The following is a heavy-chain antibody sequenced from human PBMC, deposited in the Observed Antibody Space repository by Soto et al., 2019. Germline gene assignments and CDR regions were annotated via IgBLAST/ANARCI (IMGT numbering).Heavy chain of an antibody. CDR2: IFHGGNT. CDR3: ARARWYDAFDV. J-gene: IGHJ3*01. CDR1: GFCVRSGED. Sequence: SYTLALTCAVSGFCVRSGEDWVSFRKPPGKGLEWIGSIFHGGNTYYNPSLKSRVTISVDMSKNQFSLKLNSVTAADTAVYYCARARWYDAFDVWGQGTVVTV. V-gene: IGHV4-38-2*01. D-gene: IGHD2-15*01.